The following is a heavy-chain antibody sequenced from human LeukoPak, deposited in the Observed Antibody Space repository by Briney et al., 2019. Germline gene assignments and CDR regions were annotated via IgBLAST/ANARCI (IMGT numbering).Heavy chain of an antibody. CDR2: IYSGGST. CDR3: ARDSPDYGDPFFDY. J-gene: IGHJ4*02. CDR1: GFTVSSNY. Sequence: HPGGSLRLSCAASGFTVSSNYMSWVRQAPGKGLEWVSVIYSGGSTYYADSVKGRFTISRDNSKNTLYLQMNSLRAEDTAVYYCARDSPDYGDPFFDYWGQGTLVTVSS. V-gene: IGHV3-53*01. D-gene: IGHD4-17*01.